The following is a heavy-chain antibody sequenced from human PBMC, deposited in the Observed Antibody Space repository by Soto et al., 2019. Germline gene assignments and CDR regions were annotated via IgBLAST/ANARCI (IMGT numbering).Heavy chain of an antibody. V-gene: IGHV3-64D*08. CDR2: ISSNGGST. J-gene: IGHJ3*02. CDR3: VKGSMTTVTTVAFDI. Sequence: GGSLRLSCSASGFTFSSYAMHWVRQAPGKGLEYVSAISSNGGSTYYADSVKGRFTISRDNSKNTLYLQMSSLRAEDTAVYYCVKGSMTTVTTVAFDIWGQGTMVTVSS. D-gene: IGHD4-17*01. CDR1: GFTFSSYA.